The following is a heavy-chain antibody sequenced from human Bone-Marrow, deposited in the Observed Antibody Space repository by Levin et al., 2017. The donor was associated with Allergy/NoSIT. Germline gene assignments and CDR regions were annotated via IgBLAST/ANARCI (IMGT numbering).Heavy chain of an antibody. CDR2: IIPIFGTA. CDR1: GGTFSSYA. V-gene: IGHV1-69*06. CDR3: ARRGYCGGDCREFAFDI. J-gene: IGHJ3*02. D-gene: IGHD2-21*02. Sequence: KISCKASGGTFSSYAISWVRQAPGQGLEWMGGIIPIFGTANYAQKFQGRVTITADKSTSTAYMELSSLRSEDTAVYYCARRGYCGGDCREFAFDIWGQGTMVTVSS.